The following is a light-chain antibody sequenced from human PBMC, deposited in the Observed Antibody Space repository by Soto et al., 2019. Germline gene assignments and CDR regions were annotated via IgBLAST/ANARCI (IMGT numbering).Light chain of an antibody. Sequence: EIVLTQSPGTLSLSPGEAATLSCRATQSVSSTYLAWYQQKPGQPNTLLIYGESSTATGIPDRFSGSGSGTDFTLTISRLEPEDFAMYYCQHYDNSPGWNFGQGTKVDSK. CDR3: QHYDNSPGWN. CDR2: GES. CDR1: QSVSSTY. J-gene: IGKJ1*01. V-gene: IGKV3-20*01.